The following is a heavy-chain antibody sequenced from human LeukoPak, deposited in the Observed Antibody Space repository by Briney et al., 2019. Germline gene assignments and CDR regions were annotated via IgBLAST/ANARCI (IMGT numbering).Heavy chain of an antibody. V-gene: IGHV4-34*01. CDR1: GQSMYGHQ. J-gene: IGHJ2*01. CDR3: ARAPPSTFFTRNRYFDL. CDR2: ISPSGST. D-gene: IGHD2/OR15-2a*01. Sequence: SETLSLTCSVAGQSMYGHQWQWTRQPPGKGLEWIGEISPSGSTTYNPSLGSRFTISVDTSKNHFSLDLNSVTTADTALYYCARAPPSTFFTRNRYFDLWGLGTLVTVSS.